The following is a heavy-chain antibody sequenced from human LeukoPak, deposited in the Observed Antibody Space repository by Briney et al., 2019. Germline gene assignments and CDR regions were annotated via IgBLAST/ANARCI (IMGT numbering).Heavy chain of an antibody. J-gene: IGHJ4*02. D-gene: IGHD6-19*01. CDR3: ARDMEQWLVREVYY. Sequence: PGRSLRLSCAASRFTFRNHGMHWVRQAPGKGLEWVAVISYDGSNKYYGDSVKGRFTISRDNSKNTLYLQMNSLRAEDTAVYYCARDMEQWLVREVYYWGQGTLVTVSS. V-gene: IGHV3-30*19. CDR1: RFTFRNHG. CDR2: ISYDGSNK.